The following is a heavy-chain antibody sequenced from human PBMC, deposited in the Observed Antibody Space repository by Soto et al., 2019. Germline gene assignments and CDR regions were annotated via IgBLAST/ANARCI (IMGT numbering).Heavy chain of an antibody. J-gene: IGHJ3*02. CDR2: ISGSGGST. CDR1: GFTFSSYA. V-gene: IGHV3-23*01. Sequence: QPGGSLRLSCAASGFTFSSYAMSWVRQAPGKGLEWVSAISGSGGSTYYADSVKGRFTISRDNSKNTLYLQMNSLRAEDTAVYYCAKEAGDCSGGSCYPAQAFDIWGQGTMVTVSS. D-gene: IGHD2-15*01. CDR3: AKEAGDCSGGSCYPAQAFDI.